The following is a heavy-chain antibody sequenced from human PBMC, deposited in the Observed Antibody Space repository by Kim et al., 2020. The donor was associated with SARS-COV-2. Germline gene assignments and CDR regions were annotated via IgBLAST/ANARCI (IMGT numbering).Heavy chain of an antibody. J-gene: IGHJ6*02. CDR1: GYTVAELS. D-gene: IGHD3-10*01. CDR3: ATPSVRQSGTFLLYFYGLDV. CDR2: FDPQYAET. V-gene: IGHV1-24*01. Sequence: ASVKVSCKISGYTVAELSMYWVRQSPGKGLEWMGGFDPQYAETIYAQTLQGRVTMTEDTSTNTAYMEMSSLTSEDTGVYYCATPSVRQSGTFLLYFYGLDVWGQGTAVTVSS.